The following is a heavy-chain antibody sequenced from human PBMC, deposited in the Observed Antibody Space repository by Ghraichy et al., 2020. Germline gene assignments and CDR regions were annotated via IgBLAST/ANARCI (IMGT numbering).Heavy chain of an antibody. CDR1: GGSISSYY. CDR2: IYYSGST. V-gene: IGHV4-59*01. CDR3: ARGSGSNSPGGGYYYYGMDV. J-gene: IGHJ6*02. D-gene: IGHD4-11*01. Sequence: ESLNISCTVSGGSISSYYWSWIRQPPGKGLEWIGYIYYSGSTNYNPSLKSRVTISVDTSKNQFSLKLSSVTAADTAVYYCARGSGSNSPGGGYYYYGMDVWGQGTTVTVSS.